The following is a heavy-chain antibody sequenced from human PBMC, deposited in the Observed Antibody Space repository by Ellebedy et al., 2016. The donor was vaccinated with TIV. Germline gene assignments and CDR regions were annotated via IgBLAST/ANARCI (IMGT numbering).Heavy chain of an antibody. CDR2: FDPEDGET. CDR1: GGTFSSYA. D-gene: IGHD2-21*02. V-gene: IGHV1-24*01. Sequence: ASVKVSXXASGGTFSSYAISWVRQASGKGLEWMGGFDPEDGETIYAQKFQGRVTMTEDTSTDTAYMELSSLRSEDTAVYYCATGGDRFDPWGQGTLVTVSS. CDR3: ATGGDRFDP. J-gene: IGHJ5*02.